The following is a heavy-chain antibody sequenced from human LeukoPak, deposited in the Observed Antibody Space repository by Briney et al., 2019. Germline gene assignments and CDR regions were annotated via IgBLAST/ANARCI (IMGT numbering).Heavy chain of an antibody. J-gene: IGHJ5*02. D-gene: IGHD2-15*01. Sequence: ASVKVSCKASGYTFTSYAMNWVRQAPGQGLEWMGWINTNTGNPTYAQGFTGRFVFSLDTSVSTAYLQISSLKAEDTAVYYCARGDVVVVAATPRPNRFDPWGQGTLVTVSS. CDR2: INTNTGNP. CDR1: GYTFTSYA. CDR3: ARGDVVVVAATPRPNRFDP. V-gene: IGHV7-4-1*02.